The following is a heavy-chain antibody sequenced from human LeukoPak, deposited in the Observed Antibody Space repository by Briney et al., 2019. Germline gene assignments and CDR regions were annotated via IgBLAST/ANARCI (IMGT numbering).Heavy chain of an antibody. CDR3: ASPETPRGYYDSSGYYFGY. Sequence: SVKVSCKASGGTFSGYAISWVRQAPGQGLEWMGGIIPIFGTANYAQKFQGRVTITADESTSTAYMELSSLRSEDTAVYYCASPETPRGYYDSSGYYFGYWGQGTLVTVSS. V-gene: IGHV1-69*13. CDR1: GGTFSGYA. D-gene: IGHD3-22*01. CDR2: IIPIFGTA. J-gene: IGHJ4*02.